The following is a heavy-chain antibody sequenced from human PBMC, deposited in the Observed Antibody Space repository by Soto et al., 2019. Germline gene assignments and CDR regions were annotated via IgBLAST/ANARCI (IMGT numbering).Heavy chain of an antibody. CDR1: GYTFTGYY. D-gene: IGHD3-9*01. Sequence: ASVKVSCKASGYTFTGYYMHWVRQAPGQGLEWMGWINPNSGGTNYAQKSQGRVTMTRDTSISTAYMELSRLRSDDTAVYYCAREDLLNYDILTGYRFDGMDVWGQGTTVTVSS. CDR2: INPNSGGT. J-gene: IGHJ6*02. CDR3: AREDLLNYDILTGYRFDGMDV. V-gene: IGHV1-2*02.